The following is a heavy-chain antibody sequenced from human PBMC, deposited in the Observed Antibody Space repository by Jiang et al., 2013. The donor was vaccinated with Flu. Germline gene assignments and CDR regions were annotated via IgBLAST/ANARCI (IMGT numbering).Heavy chain of an antibody. CDR3: ARVKALRFLEWLSGYDY. CDR2: IAYDGSHE. CDR1: GFTFNIYG. D-gene: IGHD3-3*01. J-gene: IGHJ4*02. V-gene: IGHV3-33*05. Sequence: RLSCAASGFTFNIYGMHWVRQAPGKGLEWVAVIAYDGSHEFYADSVKGRFTISRDNAQNTLYLQMNSLRVEDTAVYYCARVKALRFLEWLSGYDYWGQGTLVTVSS.